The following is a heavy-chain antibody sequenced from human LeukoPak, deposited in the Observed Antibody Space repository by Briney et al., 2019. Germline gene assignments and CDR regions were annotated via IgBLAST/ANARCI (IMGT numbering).Heavy chain of an antibody. CDR3: ARVGQQWLVAGWFDP. CDR1: GGSISSYY. V-gene: IGHV4-59*01. J-gene: IGHJ5*02. Sequence: SETLSLTCTVSGGSISSYYWSWIRQPPGKGLEWIGYIYYSGSTNYNPSLKGRVTISVDTSENQFSLKLSSVTAADTAVYYCARVGQQWLVAGWFDPWGQGTLVTVSS. CDR2: IYYSGST. D-gene: IGHD6-19*01.